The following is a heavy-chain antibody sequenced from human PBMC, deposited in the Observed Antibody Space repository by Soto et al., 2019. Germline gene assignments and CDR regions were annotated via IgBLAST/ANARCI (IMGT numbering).Heavy chain of an antibody. J-gene: IGHJ3*02. Sequence: GGSLRLSCAASGFTFSSYSMNWVRQAPGKGLEWVSSISSSSTYIYYADSVEGRFTISRDNAKNSLYLQMNSLRAEDTAVYYCERTGSGTYYDAFDIWGQGTMVTVSS. CDR3: ERTGSGTYYDAFDI. V-gene: IGHV3-21*01. CDR1: GFTFSSYS. CDR2: ISSSSTYI. D-gene: IGHD3-10*01.